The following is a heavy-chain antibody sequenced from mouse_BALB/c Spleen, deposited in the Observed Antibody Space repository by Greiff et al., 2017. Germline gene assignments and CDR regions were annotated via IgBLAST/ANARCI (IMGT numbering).Heavy chain of an antibody. D-gene: IGHD1-1*01. J-gene: IGHJ1*01. CDR2: ISYSGST. CDR1: GDSITSGY. V-gene: IGHV3-8*02. CDR3: ARYTTVVPSYWYFDV. Sequence: EVMLVESGPSLVKPSQTLSLTCSVTGDSITSGYWNWIRKFPGNKLEYMGYISYSGSTYYNPSLKSRISITRDTSKNQYYLQLNSVTTEDTATYYCARYTTVVPSYWYFDVWGAGTTVTVSS.